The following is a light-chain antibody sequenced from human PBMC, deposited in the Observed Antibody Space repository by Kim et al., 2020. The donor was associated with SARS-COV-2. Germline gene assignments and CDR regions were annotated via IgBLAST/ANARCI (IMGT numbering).Light chain of an antibody. J-gene: IGKJ2*01. V-gene: IGKV1D-16*01. CDR3: QQYDSHPYT. CDR2: GAS. CDR1: QGIINW. Sequence: DIQMAQSPSSVSASVGDRVTITCRASQGIINWLGWYQQKPGKAPTLLIYGASSLQSGVPSRFSGSGSGTDFTLTISSLQPEDVATYSCQQYDSHPYTFGQGTKLEI.